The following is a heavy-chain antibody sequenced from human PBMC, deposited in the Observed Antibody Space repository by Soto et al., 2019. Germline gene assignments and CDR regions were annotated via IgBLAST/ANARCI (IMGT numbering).Heavy chain of an antibody. CDR1: GYTFTSYG. J-gene: IGHJ4*02. Sequence: ASVKVSCKACGYTFTSYGISWVRQAPGQGLEWMGWISAYNGNTNYAQKLQGRVTMTTDTSTSTAYMELRSLRSDDTAVYYCARDSIMITFGGVIVRDYYFDYWGQGTLVTVSS. V-gene: IGHV1-18*04. CDR2: ISAYNGNT. CDR3: ARDSIMITFGGVIVRDYYFDY. D-gene: IGHD3-16*02.